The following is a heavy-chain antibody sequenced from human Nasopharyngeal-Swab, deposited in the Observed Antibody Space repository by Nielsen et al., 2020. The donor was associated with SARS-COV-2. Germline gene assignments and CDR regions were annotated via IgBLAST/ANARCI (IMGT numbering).Heavy chain of an antibody. CDR2: ISSNGGGT. J-gene: IGHJ6*03. Sequence: VREAPGKGLEYVSAISSNGGGTYYANSVKGRFTISRDNSKNTLYLQMGSLRAEDMAVYYCARTPLGYYYYYMDVWGKGTTVTVSS. V-gene: IGHV3-64*01. CDR3: ARTPLGYYYYYMDV.